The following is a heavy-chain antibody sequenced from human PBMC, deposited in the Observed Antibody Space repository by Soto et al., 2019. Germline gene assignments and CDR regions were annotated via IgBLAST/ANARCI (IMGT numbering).Heavy chain of an antibody. CDR1: GFTFSSYA. V-gene: IGHV3-30-3*01. CDR2: ISYDGSNK. Sequence: PGGSLILSCAASGFTFSSYAMHWVRQAPGKGLEWVAVISYDGSNKYYADSVKGRFTISRDNSKNTLYLQMNSLRAEDTAVYYCAYFIAAAGTPFDYWGQGTLVNVSS. J-gene: IGHJ4*02. D-gene: IGHD6-13*01. CDR3: AYFIAAAGTPFDY.